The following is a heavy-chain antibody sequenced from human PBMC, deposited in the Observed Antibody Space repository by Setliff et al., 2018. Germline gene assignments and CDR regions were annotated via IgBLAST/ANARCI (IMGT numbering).Heavy chain of an antibody. CDR1: GVSVSRHY. V-gene: IGHV4-4*08. CDR2: IYTGGST. D-gene: IGHD3-22*01. Sequence: SETLSLTCIVSGVSVSRHYWSWIRQPPGKTLEWIGYIYTGGSTTYNPSLKSRVTISVDTSKNQFSLKLTSVSAADTAVYSCARRDSTGYYGYSFDFWGQGTLVTVSS. CDR3: ARRDSTGYYGYSFDF. J-gene: IGHJ4*02.